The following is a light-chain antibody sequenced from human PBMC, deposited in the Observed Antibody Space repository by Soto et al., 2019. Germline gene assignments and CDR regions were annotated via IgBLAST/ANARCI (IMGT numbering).Light chain of an antibody. CDR3: AAWDDLLNGLI. CDR1: SSNIGSNT. V-gene: IGLV1-44*01. J-gene: IGLJ2*01. CDR2: SNS. Sequence: QSVLTQPPSASGTPGHRVTISCSGNSSNIGSNTVNWYLQLPGTAPKLLIYSNSQRPSGVPDRFSGSKSGTSASLAISGLQSEDEGDYYCAAWDDLLNGLIFGGGTKLTVL.